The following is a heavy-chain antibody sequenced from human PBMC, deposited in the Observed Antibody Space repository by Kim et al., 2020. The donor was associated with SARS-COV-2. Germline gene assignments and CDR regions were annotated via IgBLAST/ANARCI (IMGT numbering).Heavy chain of an antibody. CDR3: ARLVLNRSAGYYYYGMDV. J-gene: IGHJ6*02. D-gene: IGHD2-21*01. Sequence: SETLSLTCTVSGGSISSYYWSWIRQPPGKGLEWIGYIYYSGSTNYNPSLKSRVTISVDTSKNQFSLKLSSVTAADTAVYYCARLVLNRSAGYYYYGMDVWGQGTTVTVSS. CDR1: GGSISSYY. V-gene: IGHV4-59*13. CDR2: IYYSGST.